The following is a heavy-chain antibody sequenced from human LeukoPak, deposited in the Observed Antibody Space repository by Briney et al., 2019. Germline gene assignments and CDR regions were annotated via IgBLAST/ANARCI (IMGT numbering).Heavy chain of an antibody. J-gene: IGHJ4*02. D-gene: IGHD5-18*01. CDR1: GGTFSSYA. Sequence: SVKVSCKASGGTFSSYAISWVRQAPGQGLEWMGRIIPIFGTANYAQKFQGRVTITTDESTSTAYMELSSPRSEDTAVYYCASIRYSYAEHYFDYWGQGTLVTVSS. V-gene: IGHV1-69*05. CDR3: ASIRYSYAEHYFDY. CDR2: IIPIFGTA.